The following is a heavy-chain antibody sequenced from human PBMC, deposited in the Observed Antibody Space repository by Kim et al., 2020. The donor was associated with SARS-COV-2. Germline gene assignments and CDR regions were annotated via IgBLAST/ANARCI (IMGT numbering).Heavy chain of an antibody. Sequence: GGSLRLSCAASGFIFNNNAMTWVRQAPGRGLEWVSSLGGDGATWYANSVKGRFTISRDKSKNTLYLQMTGRRAEDTAVSFCVKEIFHLQHDFWGQGTQVT. CDR2: LGGDGAT. CDR1: GFIFNNNA. V-gene: IGHV3-23*01. CDR3: VKEIFHLQHDF. D-gene: IGHD3-3*01. J-gene: IGHJ4*02.